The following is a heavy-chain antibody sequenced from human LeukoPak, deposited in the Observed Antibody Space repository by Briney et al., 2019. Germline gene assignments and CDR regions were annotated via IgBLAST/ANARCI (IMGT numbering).Heavy chain of an antibody. D-gene: IGHD3-10*01. Sequence: ASVKVSCKASGYTFTSYGISWVRQAPGQGLEWMGWISAYNGNTNYAQKLQGRVTMTTGTSTSTAYMELRSLRSDDTAVYYCARGLEDGFIALPGEPLDYWGQGTLVTVSS. CDR3: ARGLEDGFIALPGEPLDY. V-gene: IGHV1-18*01. CDR1: GYTFTSYG. CDR2: ISAYNGNT. J-gene: IGHJ4*02.